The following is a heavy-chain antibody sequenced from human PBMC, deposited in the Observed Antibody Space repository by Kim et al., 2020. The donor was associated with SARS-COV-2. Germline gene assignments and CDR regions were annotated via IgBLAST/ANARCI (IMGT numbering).Heavy chain of an antibody. CDR3: ARQPPWGFSGYYYVGEAFDI. CDR2: IYYSGST. D-gene: IGHD3-22*01. CDR1: GGSISSSSYY. Sequence: SETLSLTYTVSGGSISSSSYYWGWIRQPPGKGLEWIGSIYYSGSTYYNPSLKSRVTISVDTSKNQFSLKLSSVTAADTAVYYCARQPPWGFSGYYYVGEAFDIWGQGTMVTVSS. J-gene: IGHJ3*02. V-gene: IGHV4-39*01.